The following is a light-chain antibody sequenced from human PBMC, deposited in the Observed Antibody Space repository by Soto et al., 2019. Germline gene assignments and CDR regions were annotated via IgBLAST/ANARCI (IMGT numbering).Light chain of an antibody. CDR2: EVT. J-gene: IGLJ2*01. CDR3: NSYAGSNIL. CDR1: SSDIGAYYY. V-gene: IGLV2-8*01. Sequence: QSALTQPPSASGSPGQSVTISCTGTSSDIGAYYYVSWYLQHSGKAPKLLIYEVTKRPSGVPDRFSGSKSGNTASLTVSGLQAEDEADYYCNSYAGSNILFGGGTKLTVL.